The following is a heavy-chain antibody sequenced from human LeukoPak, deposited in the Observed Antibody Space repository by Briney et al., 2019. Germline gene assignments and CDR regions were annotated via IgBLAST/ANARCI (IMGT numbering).Heavy chain of an antibody. V-gene: IGHV3-48*01. CDR3: ARDSGQYCFDY. CDR1: GFTFSSYS. D-gene: IGHD1-26*01. Sequence: GGSVRLSCAASGFTFSSYSMNWVRQAPGKGLEGVSYISSSSSNIYYADSVKGRFTISRDNAKNSLYLQMNSLRAEDTAVYYCARDSGQYCFDYWGQGTLVTVSS. CDR2: ISSSSSNI. J-gene: IGHJ4*02.